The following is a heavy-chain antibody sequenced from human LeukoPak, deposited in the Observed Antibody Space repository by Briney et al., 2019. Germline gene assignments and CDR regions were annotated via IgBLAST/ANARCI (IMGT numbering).Heavy chain of an antibody. CDR2: LSSGGST. D-gene: IGHD1-26*01. V-gene: IGHV3-53*01. CDR1: SLSASHPN. CDR3: ARDRYSGSYCFDP. Sequence: AGPLTHSSPASSLSASHPNHSSPCQAPAKGLEWVSVLSSGGSTYYADSVKGRFTISRDNSKNTLFLQMNSLRAEDTAVYYCARDRYSGSYCFDPWGQGTLVTVSS. J-gene: IGHJ5*02.